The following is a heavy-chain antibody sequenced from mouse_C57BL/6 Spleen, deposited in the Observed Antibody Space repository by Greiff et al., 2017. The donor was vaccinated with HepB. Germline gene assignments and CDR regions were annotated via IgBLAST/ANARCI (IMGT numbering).Heavy chain of an antibody. J-gene: IGHJ4*01. Sequence: VQLQQSGAELVKPGASVKISCKASGYAFSSYWMNWVKQRPGKGLEWIGQIYPGDGDTNYNGKFKGKATLTADKSSSTAYMQLSSLTSEDSAVYFCARRGEGDAMDYWGQGTSVTVSS. CDR1: GYAFSSYW. V-gene: IGHV1-80*01. CDR2: IYPGDGDT. CDR3: ARRGEGDAMDY.